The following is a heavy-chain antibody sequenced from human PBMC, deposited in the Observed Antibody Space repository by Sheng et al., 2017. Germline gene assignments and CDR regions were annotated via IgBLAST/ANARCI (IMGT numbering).Heavy chain of an antibody. Sequence: QLQLQESGPGLVKPSETLSLTCTVSGGSISSSSYYWGWIRQPPGKGLEWIGTIYYSGSTYYNPSLKSRVTISVDTSKNQFSLKLTSVTAADTAVYYCAREVDIVPTGDYFDYWGQGTLVTVSS. CDR2: IYYSGST. D-gene: IGHD5-12*01. CDR3: AREVDIVPTGDYFDY. V-gene: IGHV4-39*07. J-gene: IGHJ4*02. CDR1: GGSISSSSYY.